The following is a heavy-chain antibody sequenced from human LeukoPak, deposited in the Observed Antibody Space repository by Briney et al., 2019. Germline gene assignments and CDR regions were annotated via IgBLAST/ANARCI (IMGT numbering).Heavy chain of an antibody. CDR1: GFSFNTYG. CDR3: ARGGFYDILTGSPYYFDY. Sequence: GGSLRLSCVGSGFSFNTYGIHWVRQGPGEGLEWVAFIRYDGGNKFYADSVKGRFTISRDNSKKTVFLQMNSLRTEDTAVYYCARGGFYDILTGSPYYFDYWGQGTLVTVSS. V-gene: IGHV3-30*02. J-gene: IGHJ4*02. CDR2: IRYDGGNK. D-gene: IGHD3-9*01.